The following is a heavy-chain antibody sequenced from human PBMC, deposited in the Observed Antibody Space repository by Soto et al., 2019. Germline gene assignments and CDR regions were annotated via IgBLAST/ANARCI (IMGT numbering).Heavy chain of an antibody. CDR3: ARDADLAVAGTDAFDI. CDR2: ISAYNGNT. J-gene: IGHJ3*02. V-gene: IGHV1-18*01. CDR1: GYTFTSYG. Sequence: GASVKVSCKASGYTFTSYGISWARQAPGQGLEWMGWISAYNGNTNYAQKLQGRVTMTTDTSTSTAYMELRSLRSDDTAVYYCARDADLAVAGTDAFDIWGQGTMVTVS. D-gene: IGHD6-19*01.